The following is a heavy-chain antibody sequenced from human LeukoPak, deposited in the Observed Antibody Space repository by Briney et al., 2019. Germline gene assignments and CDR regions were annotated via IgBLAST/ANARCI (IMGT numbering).Heavy chain of an antibody. V-gene: IGHV1-18*01. CDR3: AREVNGGPFDY. CDR1: GGTFSSYA. J-gene: IGHJ4*02. Sequence: ASVKVSCKASGGTFSSYAISWVRQAPGQGLEWMGWISAYNGDTNYAQKLQGRVTMTTDTSTSTAYMELRSLRSDDTAVYYCAREVNGGPFDYWGQGTLVTVSS. D-gene: IGHD4-23*01. CDR2: ISAYNGDT.